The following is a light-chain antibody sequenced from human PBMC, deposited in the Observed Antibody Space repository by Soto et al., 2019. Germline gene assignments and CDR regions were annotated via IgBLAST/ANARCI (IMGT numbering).Light chain of an antibody. J-gene: IGKJ2*01. Sequence: EIVMTQSPSTLSVFPGERATLSCRASQSVRTDLAWYQQKPGQAPRLLIYGASARATGIPARFSGSGSGTEYSLTTSSLQSEDFAVSYCHQYNNWSPYTFGQGTKLEIK. CDR2: GAS. V-gene: IGKV3-15*01. CDR1: QSVRTD. CDR3: HQYNNWSPYT.